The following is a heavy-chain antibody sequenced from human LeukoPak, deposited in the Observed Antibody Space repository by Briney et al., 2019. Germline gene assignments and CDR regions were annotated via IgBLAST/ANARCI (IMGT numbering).Heavy chain of an antibody. CDR2: ISWNSGTI. J-gene: IGHJ3*02. CDR3: AKGGSGYYLGPFDI. CDR1: GFTFDDYA. V-gene: IGHV3-9*01. D-gene: IGHD3-22*01. Sequence: PGRSLRLSCAASGFTFDDYAMHWVRQAPGKGLEWVSGISWNSGTIGYADSVKGRFTISRDNAKNSLYLQMNSLRAEDTALYYCAKGGSGYYLGPFDIWGQGTMVTVSS.